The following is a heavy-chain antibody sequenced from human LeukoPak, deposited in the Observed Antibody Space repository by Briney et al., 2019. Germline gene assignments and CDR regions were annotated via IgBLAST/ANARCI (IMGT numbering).Heavy chain of an antibody. Sequence: GRSLRLSCAASGFNYSSYTMNWVRQAPGMGLEWLSYISASRGITYYADSVKGRFTISRDNAKNSLYLQMNSLRAEDTAVYYCVRGSLASGVVVYYYYYLDVWGKGTTVTVSS. CDR1: GFNYSSYT. CDR3: VRGSLASGVVVYYYYYLDV. V-gene: IGHV3-48*01. CDR2: ISASRGIT. D-gene: IGHD3-3*01. J-gene: IGHJ6*03.